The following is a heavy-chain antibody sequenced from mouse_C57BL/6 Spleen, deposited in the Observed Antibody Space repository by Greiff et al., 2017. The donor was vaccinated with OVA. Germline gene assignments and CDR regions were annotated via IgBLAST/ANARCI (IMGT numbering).Heavy chain of an antibody. D-gene: IGHD3-2*02. V-gene: IGHV1-59*01. CDR3: ARTSGYDYFDY. J-gene: IGHJ2*01. CDR2: IDPSDSYT. Sequence: VQLQQPGAELVRPGTSVKLSCKASGYTFTSYWMHWVKQRPGQGLEWIGVIDPSDSYTNYNQKFKGKATLTVDTSSSTAYMQLSSLTSEDSAVYYCARTSGYDYFDYWGQGTTLTVSS. CDR1: GYTFTSYW.